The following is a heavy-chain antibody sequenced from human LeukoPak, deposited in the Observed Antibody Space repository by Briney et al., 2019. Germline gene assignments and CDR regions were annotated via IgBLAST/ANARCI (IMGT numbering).Heavy chain of an antibody. V-gene: IGHV1-2*02. Sequence: ASVKVSCKASGYTFTGYYMHWVRQAPGQGLEWMGWINPNSGGTNYAQKFQGRVTMTRDTSISTAYMELSRLRSDDTAVYYCAVTEMATITNWYFDLWGRGTLVTVSS. J-gene: IGHJ2*01. CDR2: INPNSGGT. CDR1: GYTFTGYY. CDR3: AVTEMATITNWYFDL. D-gene: IGHD5-24*01.